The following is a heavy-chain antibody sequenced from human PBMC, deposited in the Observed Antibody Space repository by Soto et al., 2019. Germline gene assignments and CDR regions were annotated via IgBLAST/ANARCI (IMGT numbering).Heavy chain of an antibody. CDR3: AKGGDYGAQETQDYYYMDV. J-gene: IGHJ6*03. Sequence: EVQLLESGGGLVQPGGSLRLSCAASGFTFSSYAMSWVRQAPGKGLEWVSAISGSGGSTYYADSVKGRFTISRDNSKNPLYLKMNSLRAGDRAVNYWAKGGDYGAQETQDYYYMDVWGKGTTVTVSS. CDR1: GFTFSSYA. D-gene: IGHD4-17*01. CDR2: ISGSGGST. V-gene: IGHV3-23*01.